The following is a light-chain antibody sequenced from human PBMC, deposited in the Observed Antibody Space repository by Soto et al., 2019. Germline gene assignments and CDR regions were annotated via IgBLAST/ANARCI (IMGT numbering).Light chain of an antibody. CDR1: SSDVGSYNR. CDR2: EVG. CDR3: SSFTSSSTYV. V-gene: IGLV2-18*02. Sequence: QSVLTQPPSVSGSPGQSVAISCTGTSSDVGSYNRVAWYQQSPGTAPKLMIYEVGNRPSGVPDRFSGSKSGNTASLTISGLQAEDEADYYCSSFTSSSTYVFGTGTKLTVL. J-gene: IGLJ1*01.